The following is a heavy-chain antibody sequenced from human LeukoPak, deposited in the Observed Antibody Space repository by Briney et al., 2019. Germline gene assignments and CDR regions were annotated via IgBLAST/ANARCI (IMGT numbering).Heavy chain of an antibody. CDR2: IRYDGSNK. CDR1: GFTFSSYG. D-gene: IGHD3-16*02. Sequence: PGGSLRLSCAASGFTFSSYGMHWGRQAPGRGLGWVAFIRYDGSNKYYADSVKGRFTISRDNSKNTLYLQMNSLRAEDTAVYYCAKDLPPYDYVWGSYRFPAPLDYWGQGTLVTVSS. J-gene: IGHJ4*02. CDR3: AKDLPPYDYVWGSYRFPAPLDY. V-gene: IGHV3-30*02.